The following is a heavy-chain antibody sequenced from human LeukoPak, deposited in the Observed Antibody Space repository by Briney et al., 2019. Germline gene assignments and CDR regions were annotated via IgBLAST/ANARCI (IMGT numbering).Heavy chain of an antibody. CDR3: AKDGTYYYGSGTYYTHFDY. V-gene: IGHV3-9*01. CDR1: GFTFDDYA. Sequence: SLRLSCAASGFTFDDYAMHGVRQAPGKGLEWVSGMSWNSGRIGYADSVKGRFTISRDNAKNSLYLQMNSLRAEDTALYYCAKDGTYYYGSGTYYTHFDYWGQGTLVTVSS. CDR2: MSWNSGRI. J-gene: IGHJ4*02. D-gene: IGHD3-10*01.